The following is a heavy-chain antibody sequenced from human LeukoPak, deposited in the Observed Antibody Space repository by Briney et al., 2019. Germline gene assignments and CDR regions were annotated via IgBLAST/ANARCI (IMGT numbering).Heavy chain of an antibody. J-gene: IGHJ4*02. V-gene: IGHV3-23*01. CDR2: ISGSGGST. CDR3: AKCSYGFSDPNFDY. CDR1: GFTFSSYA. D-gene: IGHD5-18*01. Sequence: GGSLRLSCAASGFTFSSYAMSWVRQAPGKGLEWVSAISGSGGSTYYADSVKGRFTISRDNSKNTLHLQMNSLRAEDTAVYYCAKCSYGFSDPNFDYWGQGTLVTVSS.